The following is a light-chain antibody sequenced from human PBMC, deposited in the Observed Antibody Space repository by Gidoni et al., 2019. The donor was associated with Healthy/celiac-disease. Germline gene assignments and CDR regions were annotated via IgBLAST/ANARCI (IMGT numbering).Light chain of an antibody. CDR3: CSYAGSSTF. CDR1: SSDVGSYNL. Sequence: QSALTHPASVSGSPRQSITLSCTGTSSDVGSYNLFSWYQQHPGKAPKLMIYEVSKRPPGVSNRFSGSKSGNTASLTISGLQAEDEADYYCCSYAGSSTFFGTGTKVTVL. J-gene: IGLJ1*01. CDR2: EVS. V-gene: IGLV2-23*02.